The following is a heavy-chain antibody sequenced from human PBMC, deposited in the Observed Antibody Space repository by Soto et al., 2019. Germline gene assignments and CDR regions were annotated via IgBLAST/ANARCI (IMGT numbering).Heavy chain of an antibody. J-gene: IGHJ4*02. V-gene: IGHV3-73*01. CDR2: IRSRDSDYAT. D-gene: IGHD6-6*01. CDR3: TTYGNSSKGFDY. Sequence: EVQLVESGGGLVHPGGSLKLSCAVSGFTFSGSVMPWVRQAPGKGLEWLGRIRSRDSDYATSYAESVKGRVTISRDDSKNTAYLQVTSLKIEDTALYYCTTYGNSSKGFDYWGQGTLVTVSS. CDR1: GFTFSGSV.